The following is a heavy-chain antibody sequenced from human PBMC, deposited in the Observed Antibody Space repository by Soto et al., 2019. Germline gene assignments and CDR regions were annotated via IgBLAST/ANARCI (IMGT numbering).Heavy chain of an antibody. D-gene: IGHD2-2*01. Sequence: SATLSLTCAVSGGTISFGGYSWSWTRQPPGKGLECIGYRDNSGSTYYNPSRKSRDTILIDRSKNQFSLKLSSVTAAGTGVYDCARVPDYWVQGILVT. V-gene: IGHV4-30-2*01. J-gene: IGHJ4*02. CDR1: GGTISFGGYS. CDR2: RDNSGST. CDR3: ARVPDY.